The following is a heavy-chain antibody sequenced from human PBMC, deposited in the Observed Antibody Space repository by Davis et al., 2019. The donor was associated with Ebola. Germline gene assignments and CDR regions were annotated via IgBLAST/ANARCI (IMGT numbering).Heavy chain of an antibody. Sequence: GESLKISCAASGFTLSTYGITWVRQAPGKGLEWVSGMSGSGGSTFYADSVKGRFTISRDDSKNTLYLQMNSLRAEDTAVYYCAKWDGYGDYWGQGTLVIVSS. J-gene: IGHJ4*02. CDR3: AKWDGYGDY. CDR2: MSGSGGST. D-gene: IGHD5-24*01. CDR1: GFTLSTYG. V-gene: IGHV3-23*01.